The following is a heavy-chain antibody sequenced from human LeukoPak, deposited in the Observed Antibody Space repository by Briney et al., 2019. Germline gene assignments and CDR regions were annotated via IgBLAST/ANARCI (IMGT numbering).Heavy chain of an antibody. CDR2: ISWNSGSI. Sequence: SLRLSCAASGFTFDDYAMHWVRQAPGKGLEWVSGISWNSGSIGYADSVKGRFTISRDNAKNSLYLQMNSLRAEDMALYYCAKGYYYDSSGYYHDAFDIWGQGTMVTVSS. CDR1: GFTFDDYA. J-gene: IGHJ3*02. D-gene: IGHD3-22*01. V-gene: IGHV3-9*03. CDR3: AKGYYYDSSGYYHDAFDI.